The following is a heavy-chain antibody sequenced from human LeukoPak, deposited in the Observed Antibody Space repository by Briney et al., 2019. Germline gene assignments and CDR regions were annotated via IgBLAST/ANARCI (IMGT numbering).Heavy chain of an antibody. V-gene: IGHV1-2*02. CDR1: GYTFTSYG. Sequence: ASVKVSCKASGYTFTSYGISWVRQAPGQGLEWMGWINPNSGGTNYAQKFQGRVTMTRDTSISTAYMELSRLRSDDTAVYYCARGDSSGYYEDYWGQGTLVTVSS. J-gene: IGHJ4*02. CDR2: INPNSGGT. CDR3: ARGDSSGYYEDY. D-gene: IGHD3-22*01.